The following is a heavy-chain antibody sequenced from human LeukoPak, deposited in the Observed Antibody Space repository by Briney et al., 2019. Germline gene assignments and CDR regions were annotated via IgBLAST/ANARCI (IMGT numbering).Heavy chain of an antibody. CDR3: AKDRSVARDAFDI. CDR1: GFTFSSYG. J-gene: IGHJ3*02. CDR2: IWYDGSNK. D-gene: IGHD4-23*01. V-gene: IGHV3-33*06. Sequence: GGSLRLSCAASGFTFSSYGMHWVRQAPGKGLEWVAVIWYDGSNKYYADSVKGRFTISRDNSKNTLYLQMNSLRAEDTAVYYCAKDRSVARDAFDIWGQGTMVTVSS.